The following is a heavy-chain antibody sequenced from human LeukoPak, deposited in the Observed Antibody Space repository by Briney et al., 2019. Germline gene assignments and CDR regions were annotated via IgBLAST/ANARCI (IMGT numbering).Heavy chain of an antibody. CDR1: GGSISSYY. Sequence: SETLSLTCTVSGGSISSYYWSWIRQPAGKGLEWIGRIYTSGSTNYNPSLKSRVTMSVDTSKNQFSLKLSSVTAADTAVYYCARDRPYYYGSVSYYAPIRRCYYYMDVWGKGTTVTVSS. J-gene: IGHJ6*03. CDR3: ARDRPYYYGSVSYYAPIRRCYYYMDV. D-gene: IGHD3-10*01. CDR2: IYTSGST. V-gene: IGHV4-4*07.